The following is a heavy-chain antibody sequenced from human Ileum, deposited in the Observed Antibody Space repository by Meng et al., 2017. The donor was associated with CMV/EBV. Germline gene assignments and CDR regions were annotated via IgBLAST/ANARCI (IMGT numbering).Heavy chain of an antibody. V-gene: IGHV3-7*01. D-gene: IGHD6-13*01. CDR3: ATSRTFDY. J-gene: IGHJ4*02. Sequence: GESLKISCAASAFTFSSYWMNWVRQAPGKGLEWVANIKQEGSEKYYVDSVKCRFTISRDNAKNSLSLQMNSLRAEDTAVYYCATSRTFDYWGQGTLVTVSS. CDR2: IKQEGSEK. CDR1: AFTFSSYW.